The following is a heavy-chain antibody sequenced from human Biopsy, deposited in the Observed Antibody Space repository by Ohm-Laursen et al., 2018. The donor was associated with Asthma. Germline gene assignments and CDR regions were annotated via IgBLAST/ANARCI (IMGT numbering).Heavy chain of an antibody. V-gene: IGHV1-3*04. CDR2: VNTGNGDT. CDR3: ARTYYDFLTGQVKDVFGV. J-gene: IGHJ3*01. D-gene: IGHD3-9*01. Sequence: ASVKVSCKASGYNFISFAIHWVRQAPGQRLEWMGWVNTGNGDTKYSQKFQGRVTITRDTSASTAYMGLRSLRSEGTATYYCARTYYDFLTGQVKDVFGVWGQGTMVTVSS. CDR1: GYNFISFA.